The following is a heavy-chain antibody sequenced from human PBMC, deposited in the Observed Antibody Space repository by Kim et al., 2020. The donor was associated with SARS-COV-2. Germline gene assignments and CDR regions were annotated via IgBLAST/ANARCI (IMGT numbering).Heavy chain of an antibody. CDR2: TSSSSSYT. V-gene: IGHV3-11*06. D-gene: IGHD5-18*01. CDR3: ERGDTAFEPNDY. CDR1: GFTFSDHY. J-gene: IGHJ4*02. Sequence: GGSLRLSCAASGFTFSDHYMSWIRQAPGKGLEWVVHTSSSSSYTNYADSAKGRFTIFRDNAENSLYLQMNSLRAEDTAVYYCERGDTAFEPNDYWGQGTLLAVSS.